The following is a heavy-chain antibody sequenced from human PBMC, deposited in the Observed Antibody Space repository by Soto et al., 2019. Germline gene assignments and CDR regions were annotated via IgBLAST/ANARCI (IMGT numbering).Heavy chain of an antibody. CDR1: GGSFSGYY. Sequence: QVQLQQWGAGLLKPSETLSLTCAVYGGSFSGYYWSWIRQPPGKGLEWIGEINHSGSTNYNPSLKSRVTISVDTSKNQFSLKLSSVTAADTAVYYCARYRVTRITMVRGDPRYYYYMDVWGKGTTVTVSS. J-gene: IGHJ6*03. CDR3: ARYRVTRITMVRGDPRYYYYMDV. V-gene: IGHV4-34*01. D-gene: IGHD3-10*01. CDR2: INHSGST.